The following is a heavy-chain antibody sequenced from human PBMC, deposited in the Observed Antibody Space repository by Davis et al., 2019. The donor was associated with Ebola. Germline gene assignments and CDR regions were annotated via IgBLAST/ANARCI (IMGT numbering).Heavy chain of an antibody. CDR3: AKDSSGRYFDWGPTST. V-gene: IGHV3-23*01. CDR1: GFTFSSYA. J-gene: IGHJ4*02. D-gene: IGHD3-9*01. Sequence: GESLKISCAASGFTFSSYAMSWVRQAPGKGLEWVSAISGSGGSTYYADSVKGRFTISRDNSKNTLYLQMNSLRAEDTAVYYRAKDSSGRYFDWGPTSTWGQGTLVTVSS. CDR2: ISGSGGST.